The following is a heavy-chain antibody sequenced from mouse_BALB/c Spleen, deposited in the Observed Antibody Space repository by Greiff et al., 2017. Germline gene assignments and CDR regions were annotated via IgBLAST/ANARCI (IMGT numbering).Heavy chain of an antibody. CDR1: GFSLTSYD. D-gene: IGHD1-1*01. CDR2: IWTGGGT. CDR3: VRDPPPYGSSYGYFDV. Sequence: VQLVESGPGLVAPSQSLSITCTVSGFSLTSYDISWIRQPPGKGLEWLGVIWTGGGTNYNSAFMSRLSISKDNSKSQVFLKMNSLQTDDTAIYYCVRDPPPYGSSYGYFDVWGAGTTVTVSS. V-gene: IGHV2-9-2*01. J-gene: IGHJ1*01.